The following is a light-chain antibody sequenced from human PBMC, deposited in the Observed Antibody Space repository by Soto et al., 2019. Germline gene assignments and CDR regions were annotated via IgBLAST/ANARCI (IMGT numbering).Light chain of an antibody. V-gene: IGLV2-14*01. Sequence: LTQPASVSGSPGQSITISCTGTSSDVGGYNSVSWYRHDPGKAPKLMIYDVTNRPSGVSNRFSGSKSGNTASLTISGLQAEDEADYYCSSFTSTITYVFGNGTKVTV. CDR2: DVT. CDR3: SSFTSTITYV. J-gene: IGLJ1*01. CDR1: SSDVGGYNS.